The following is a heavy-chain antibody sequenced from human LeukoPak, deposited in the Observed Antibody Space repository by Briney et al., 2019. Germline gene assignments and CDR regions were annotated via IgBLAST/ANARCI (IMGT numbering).Heavy chain of an antibody. CDR1: GFTFSSYA. D-gene: IGHD3-22*01. J-gene: IGHJ4*02. CDR2: IPYDGSNK. V-gene: IGHV3-30*04. CDR3: ARMETYYYDSSGSNYFDY. Sequence: GGSLRLSCAASGFTFSSYAMHWVRQAPGKGLEWVAVIPYDGSNKYYADSVKGRFTISRDNSKNTLYLQMNSLRAEDTAVYYCARMETYYYDSSGSNYFDYWGQGTLVTVSS.